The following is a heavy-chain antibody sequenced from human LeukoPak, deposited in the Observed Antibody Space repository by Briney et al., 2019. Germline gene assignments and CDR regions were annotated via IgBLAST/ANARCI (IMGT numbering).Heavy chain of an antibody. Sequence: GGSLRLSCAASGFTLSSHGMSWVRQAPGKGLEWASGISGSGGITYYADSVKGRFTISRDNSKNTLYLQMNSLRAEDTAVYYCAKDLGYSYGFFDYWGQGTLVTVPS. D-gene: IGHD5-18*01. CDR2: ISGSGGIT. V-gene: IGHV3-23*01. CDR1: GFTLSSHG. J-gene: IGHJ4*02. CDR3: AKDLGYSYGFFDY.